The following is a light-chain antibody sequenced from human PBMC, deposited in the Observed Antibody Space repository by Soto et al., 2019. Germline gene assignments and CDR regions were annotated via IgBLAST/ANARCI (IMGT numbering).Light chain of an antibody. CDR2: DAS. J-gene: IGKJ2*01. CDR1: QSVRTY. Sequence: EIVLTQSPVSLSLSPGERATLSCRASQSVRTYLAWYQVKPGQAPRLLIYDASRRASGVPARFSGSGSGTEFTLTISSLQSEDFAVYYCHQYEDGPYTFGQGTKVDIK. V-gene: IGKV3D-15*01. CDR3: HQYEDGPYT.